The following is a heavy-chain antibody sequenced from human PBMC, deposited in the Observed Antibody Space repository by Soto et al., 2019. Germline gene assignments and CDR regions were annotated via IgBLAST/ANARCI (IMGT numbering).Heavy chain of an antibody. J-gene: IGHJ4*02. CDR1: GFTFSSYG. Sequence: GESLKISCAASGFTFSSYGMHWVRQAPGKGLEWVAVIWYDGSNKYYADSVKGRFTISRDNSKNTLYLQMNSLRAEDTAVYYCARGFNPRIAVAGQREDYWGQGTLVTVSS. D-gene: IGHD6-19*01. CDR2: IWYDGSNK. V-gene: IGHV3-33*01. CDR3: ARGFNPRIAVAGQREDY.